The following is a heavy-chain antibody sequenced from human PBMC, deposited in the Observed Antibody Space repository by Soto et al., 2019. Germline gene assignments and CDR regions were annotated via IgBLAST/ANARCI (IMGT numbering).Heavy chain of an antibody. D-gene: IGHD3-10*01. CDR1: GFTFGDYA. CDR2: IRSKAYGGTT. CDR3: TRGRVRGVIIWAY. V-gene: IGHV3-49*01. J-gene: IGHJ4*02. Sequence: PGGSLRLSCTASGFTFGDYAMSWFRQAPGKGLEWVGFIRSKAYGGTTEYTASVKSRFTISRDDSKSIAYLQKNSMKTEDTAVYYCTRGRVRGVIIWAYWGQGTLVTVPQ.